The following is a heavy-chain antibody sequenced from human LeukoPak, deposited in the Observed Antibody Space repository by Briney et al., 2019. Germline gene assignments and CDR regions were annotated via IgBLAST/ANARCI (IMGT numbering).Heavy chain of an antibody. D-gene: IGHD1-1*01. CDR1: GFIFSDYG. V-gene: IGHV3-33*01. J-gene: IGHJ4*02. CDR2: TRFDGSIK. CDR3: ARWGGTRQYYFDY. Sequence: PGGSLRLSCAVSGFIFSDYGFHWVRQAPGKGLEWVAVTRFDGSIKQYADSVKGRFTISRGDSKNTLYLQMNSRKSEDTAGYYCARWGGTRQYYFDYWGRGTLVTVSS.